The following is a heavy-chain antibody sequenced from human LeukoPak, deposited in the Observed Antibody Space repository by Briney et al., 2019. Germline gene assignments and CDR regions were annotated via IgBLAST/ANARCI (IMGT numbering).Heavy chain of an antibody. CDR1: GHSFTSYW. CDR2: IYPGDSDT. CDR3: ARRDVVVVAARLGAFDI. J-gene: IGHJ3*02. Sequence: GESLKISCKGSGHSFTSYWIGWVRQMPGKGLEWMGIIYPGDSDTRYSPSFQGQVTISADKSISTAYLQWSSLKASDTAMYYCARRDVVVVAARLGAFDIWGQGTMVTVSS. V-gene: IGHV5-51*01. D-gene: IGHD2-15*01.